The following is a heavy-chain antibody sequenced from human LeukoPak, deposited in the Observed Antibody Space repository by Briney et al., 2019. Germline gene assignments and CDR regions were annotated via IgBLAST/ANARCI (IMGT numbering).Heavy chain of an antibody. D-gene: IGHD6-19*01. CDR3: ARVWTGRAVAGHPYYYYGMDV. CDR2: IYYSGST. V-gene: IGHV4-59*01. J-gene: IGHJ6*02. CDR1: GGSISSYY. Sequence: SETLSLTCTVSGGSISSYYRSWIRQPPGKGLEWIGYIYYSGSTNYNPSLKSRVTISVDTSKNQFSLKLSSVTAADTAVYYCARVWTGRAVAGHPYYYYGMDVWGQGTTVTVSS.